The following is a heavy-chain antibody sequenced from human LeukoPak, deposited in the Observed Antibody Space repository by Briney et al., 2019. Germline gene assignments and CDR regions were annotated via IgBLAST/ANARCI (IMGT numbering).Heavy chain of an antibody. CDR1: GFTFSSYS. CDR2: ISSSSSTI. CDR3: ARDTLATLFDY. Sequence: PGGSLRLSCAASGFTFSSYSMNWVRQAPRKGLEWVSYISSSSSTIYYADSVKGRFTISRDNAKNSLYLQMNSLRAEDTAVYYCARDTLATLFDYWGQGILVTVSS. J-gene: IGHJ4*02. D-gene: IGHD5-12*01. V-gene: IGHV3-48*04.